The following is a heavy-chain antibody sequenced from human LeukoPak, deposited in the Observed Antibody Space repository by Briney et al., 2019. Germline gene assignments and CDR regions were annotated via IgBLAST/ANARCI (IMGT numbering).Heavy chain of an antibody. J-gene: IGHJ4*02. Sequence: SETLSLTCTVSGGSISSYYWSWIRQPPGKGLDWIGYIYYSGSTNYNPSLKSRDTISVDTSKNQFSLKMSSVSAADTAVYYCARVYSGSYHYWGQRTLVTVSS. V-gene: IGHV4-59*01. CDR1: GGSISSYY. D-gene: IGHD1-26*01. CDR2: IYYSGST. CDR3: ARVYSGSYHY.